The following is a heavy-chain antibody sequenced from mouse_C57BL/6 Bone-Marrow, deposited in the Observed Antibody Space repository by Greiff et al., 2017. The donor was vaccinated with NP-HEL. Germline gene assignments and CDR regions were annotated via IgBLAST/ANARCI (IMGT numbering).Heavy chain of an antibody. V-gene: IGHV1-72*01. CDR2: IDPNSGGT. CDR1: GYTFTSYW. Sequence: VKLQESGAELVKPGASVKLSCKASGYTFTSYWMHWVKQRPGRGLEWIGRIDPNSGGTKYNEKFKSKATLTVDKPSSTAYMQLSSLTSEDSAVYYCARSGLGRKEGYFDVWGTGTTVTVSS. CDR3: ARSGLGRKEGYFDV. J-gene: IGHJ1*03. D-gene: IGHD4-1*01.